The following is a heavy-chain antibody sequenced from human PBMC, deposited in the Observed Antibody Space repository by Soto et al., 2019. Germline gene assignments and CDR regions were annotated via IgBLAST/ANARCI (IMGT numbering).Heavy chain of an antibody. CDR2: MWFDGRNT. Sequence: QVQLVESWGGGVQPGRSLRLSCAASGFTFSNYGMHWVRQAPGRGLGWVAVMWFDGRNTNYADSVKGRFTSSRDNSKNTLYLQMISLSADITAVFYCATSGDGFGDLFGPDYWGQGTLVAVSS. D-gene: IGHD3-10*01. V-gene: IGHV3-33*01. CDR1: GFTFSNYG. J-gene: IGHJ4*02. CDR3: ATSGDGFGDLFGPDY.